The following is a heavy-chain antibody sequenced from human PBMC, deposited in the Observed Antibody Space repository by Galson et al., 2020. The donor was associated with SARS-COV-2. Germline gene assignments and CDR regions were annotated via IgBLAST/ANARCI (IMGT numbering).Heavy chain of an antibody. CDR1: GFTFSSYG. D-gene: IGHD3-22*01. J-gene: IGHJ4*02. CDR3: ARDHYDSSGNDYFDY. Sequence: GESLKISCAASGFTFSSYGMHWVRQAPGKGLEWVAVIWYDGSNKYYADSVKGRFTISRDNSKNTLYLQMNSLRAEDTAVYYCARDHYDSSGNDYFDYWGQGTLVTVSS. V-gene: IGHV3-33*01. CDR2: IWYDGSNK.